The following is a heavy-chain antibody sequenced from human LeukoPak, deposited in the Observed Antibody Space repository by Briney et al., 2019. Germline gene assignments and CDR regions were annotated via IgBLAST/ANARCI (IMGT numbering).Heavy chain of an antibody. D-gene: IGHD2/OR15-2a*01. V-gene: IGHV4-39*01. Sequence: SATLSLTCTVSGGSISSSSYYWGWIRQPPGQGLAWIGSIYYSGSTYYNPSLKSRVTISVDTSKNQFSLKLSSVTAADTAVYYCARHVLRRGYFDYWGQGTLVTVSS. CDR2: IYYSGST. CDR3: ARHVLRRGYFDY. J-gene: IGHJ4*02. CDR1: GGSISSSSYY.